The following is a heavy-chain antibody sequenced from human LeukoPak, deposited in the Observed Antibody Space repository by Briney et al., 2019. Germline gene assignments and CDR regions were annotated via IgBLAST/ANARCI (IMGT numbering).Heavy chain of an antibody. CDR2: ISSSGSTI. CDR1: GFTFSSYS. Sequence: GGSLRLSCAASGFTFSSYSMNWVRQAPGKGLEWVSYISSSGSTIYYADSVKGRFTISRDNAKNSLYLQMNSLRAEDTAVYYCASKLGYCSSTSCYNAQYNWFDPWGQGTLVTVSS. D-gene: IGHD2-2*02. V-gene: IGHV3-48*04. J-gene: IGHJ5*02. CDR3: ASKLGYCSSTSCYNAQYNWFDP.